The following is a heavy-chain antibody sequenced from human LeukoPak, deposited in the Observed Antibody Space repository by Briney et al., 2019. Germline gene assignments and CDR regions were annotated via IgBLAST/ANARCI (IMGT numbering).Heavy chain of an antibody. D-gene: IGHD3-22*01. CDR1: GFTFSSYA. V-gene: IGHV3-30-3*01. CDR2: ISYDGSNK. J-gene: IGHJ3*02. CDR3: ARDADIVVMWAFDI. Sequence: PGGSLRLSCAASGFTFSSYAMPWVRQAPGKGLEWVAVISYDGSNKYYADSVKGRFTISRDNSKNTLYLQMNSLRAEDTAVYYCARDADIVVMWAFDIWGQGTMVTVSS.